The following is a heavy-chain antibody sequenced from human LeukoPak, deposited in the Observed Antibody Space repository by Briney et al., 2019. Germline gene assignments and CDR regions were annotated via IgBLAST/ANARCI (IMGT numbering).Heavy chain of an antibody. CDR2: IHYSGST. Sequence: PSETLSLTCTVSGGSISSYYWSWIRQSPGKGLEWIGYIHYSGSTNYNPSLKSRVTISIDTSKNQFSLKLSSVTAADTAVYYCARDDYGDDRVVYFDLWGRGTLVTVSS. CDR3: ARDDYGDDRVVYFDL. V-gene: IGHV4-59*12. D-gene: IGHD4-17*01. J-gene: IGHJ2*01. CDR1: GGSISSYY.